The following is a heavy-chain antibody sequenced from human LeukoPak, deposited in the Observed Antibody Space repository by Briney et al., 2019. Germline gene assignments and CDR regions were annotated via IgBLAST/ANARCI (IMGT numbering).Heavy chain of an antibody. V-gene: IGHV4-59*08. CDR2: IYYTGST. D-gene: IGHD6-19*01. Sequence: SETLSLTCTVSGDSTSSPYWTWIRQPPGKGPEWIGYIYYTGSTNYNPSLKSRVTISRDTSKNQFSLTVRSVTVADTAVYYCARRVAVKPYYGMDVWGQGTTVTVSS. CDR3: ARRVAVKPYYGMDV. J-gene: IGHJ6*02. CDR1: GDSTSSPY.